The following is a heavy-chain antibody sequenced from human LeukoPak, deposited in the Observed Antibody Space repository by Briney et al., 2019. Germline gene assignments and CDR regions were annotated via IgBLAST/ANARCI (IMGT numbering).Heavy chain of an antibody. CDR1: GGSISSYY. Sequence: PSETLSLTCTVSGGSISSYYWSWIRQPPGKGLEWIGNIYYSGSTNYNPSLKSRVTISVDTSKNQFSLRLSSVTAADTAVYYCARQSYTAYYYYGMTSGAKGPRSPSP. V-gene: IGHV4-59*08. CDR3: ARQSYTAYYYYGMTS. J-gene: IGHJ6*02. D-gene: IGHD3-10*01. CDR2: IYYSGST.